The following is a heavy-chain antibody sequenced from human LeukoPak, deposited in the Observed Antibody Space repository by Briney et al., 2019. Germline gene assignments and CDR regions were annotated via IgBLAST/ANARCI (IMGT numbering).Heavy chain of an antibody. V-gene: IGHV3-72*01. CDR1: GFTFSSYG. CDR2: IRNKASRYTT. J-gene: IGHJ4*02. D-gene: IGHD2-15*01. CDR3: AGSVSGTWPY. Sequence: GGSLRLSCAASGFTFSSYGMHWVRQAPGQGLEWVGRIRNKASRYTTEYAASVKGRFTISRDDSKNSLYLQMNSLKTEDTAVYYCAGSVSGTWPYWGQGTLVTVSS.